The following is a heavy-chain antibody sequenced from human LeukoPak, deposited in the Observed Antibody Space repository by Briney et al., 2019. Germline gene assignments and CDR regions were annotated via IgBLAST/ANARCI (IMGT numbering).Heavy chain of an antibody. J-gene: IGHJ4*02. CDR1: GYTFTSYD. CDR3: ARDLLGYSYGLDY. Sequence: ASVKVSCKASGYTFTSYDINSVRQATGQGLEWMGWMNPNSGNTGYAQKFPGRVTMTRNTSISTAYMELSSLRSEGTAVYYCARDLLGYSYGLDYWGQGTLVTVSS. D-gene: IGHD5-18*01. CDR2: MNPNSGNT. V-gene: IGHV1-8*01.